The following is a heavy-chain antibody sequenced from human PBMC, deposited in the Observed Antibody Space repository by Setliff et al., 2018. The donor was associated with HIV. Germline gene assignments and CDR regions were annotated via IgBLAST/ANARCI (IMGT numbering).Heavy chain of an antibody. CDR2: IDPSDSYT. V-gene: IGHV5-10-1*01. CDR3: ARHKNGGYSLDN. Sequence: GESLKISCKDSGYTFSNYCIAWVRQMPGKGLEWMGRIDPSDSYTNYSPSFQGHVSISADRSISTAYLQWSSLKASDTAIYYCARHKNGGYSLDNWGQGTLVTVSS. D-gene: IGHD2-15*01. J-gene: IGHJ4*02. CDR1: GYTFSNYC.